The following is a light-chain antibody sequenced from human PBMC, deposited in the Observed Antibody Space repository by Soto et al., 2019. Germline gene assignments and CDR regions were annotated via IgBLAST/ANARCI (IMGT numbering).Light chain of an antibody. CDR1: QSISSNY. V-gene: IGKV3-20*01. Sequence: EIVLTQSPGTLSMSPGERATLSCRASQSISSNYLAWYQQKPSQAPRLLLYGASSSATSSPDRFSGSRSGTDFTITITRPNAEDYADYDGQQYGNSPRTFGQGTKVEFK. CDR3: QQYGNSPRT. J-gene: IGKJ1*01. CDR2: GAS.